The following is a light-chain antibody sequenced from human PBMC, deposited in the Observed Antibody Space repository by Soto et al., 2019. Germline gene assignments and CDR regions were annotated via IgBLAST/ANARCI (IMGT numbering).Light chain of an antibody. J-gene: IGKJ2*01. CDR1: QSLTTR. CDR3: QQFNSYPPDS. V-gene: IGKV1-5*01. Sequence: DIQMTQSPSTLSASVGDRVSITCRASQSLTTRLAWYQQKPGKAPKLLIYAASTLQSGTPSRFSGSGSGTEFTLTINSLKPEDFATYYCQQFNSYPPDSFGQGTKLEIK. CDR2: AAS.